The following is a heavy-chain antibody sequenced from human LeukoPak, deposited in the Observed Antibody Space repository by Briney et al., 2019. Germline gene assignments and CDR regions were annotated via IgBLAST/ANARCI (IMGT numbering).Heavy chain of an antibody. J-gene: IGHJ4*02. D-gene: IGHD2-15*01. V-gene: IGHV4-61*08. CDR1: DYSISSGDYY. Sequence: PSETLSLTCTVSDYSISSGDYYWGWIRQPPGKGLEWIGYISYSGSTNYNPSLKSRVTISVDTSKNQFSLKLTSVTAADTAVYYCARGAGVAHPAYWGQGILVTVSS. CDR3: ARGAGVAHPAY. CDR2: ISYSGST.